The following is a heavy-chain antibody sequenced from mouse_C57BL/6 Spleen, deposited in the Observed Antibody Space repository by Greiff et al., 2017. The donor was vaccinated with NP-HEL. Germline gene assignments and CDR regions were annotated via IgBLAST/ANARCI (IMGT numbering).Heavy chain of an antibody. CDR1: GFTFSDYG. CDR2: ISSGSSTI. D-gene: IGHD1-1*01. CDR3: ARPGKEYYFDY. J-gene: IGHJ2*01. Sequence: DVMLVESGGGLVKPGGSLKLSCAASGFTFSDYGMHWVRQAPEKGLEWVAYISSGSSTIYYADTVKGRFTISRDNAKNTLFLQMTSLRSEDTAMYYCARPGKEYYFDYWGQGTTLTVSS. V-gene: IGHV5-17*01.